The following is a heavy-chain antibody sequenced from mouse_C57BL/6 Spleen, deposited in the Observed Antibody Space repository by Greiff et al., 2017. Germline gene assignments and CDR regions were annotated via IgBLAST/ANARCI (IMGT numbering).Heavy chain of an antibody. CDR1: GYTFTSYD. D-gene: IGHD1-1*01. J-gene: IGHJ2*01. CDR2: IYPRDGST. V-gene: IGHV1-85*01. Sequence: LVESGPELVKPGASVKLSCKASGYTFTSYDINWVKQRPGQGLEWIGWIYPRDGSTKYNEKFKGKATLTVDTSSSTAYMELHSLTSEDSAVYFCARYQITTVVATDYWGQGTTLTVSS. CDR3: ARYQITTVVATDY.